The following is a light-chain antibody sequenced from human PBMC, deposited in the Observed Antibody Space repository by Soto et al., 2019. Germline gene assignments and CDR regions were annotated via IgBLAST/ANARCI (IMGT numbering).Light chain of an antibody. CDR3: AAWDDSLNGRV. CDR2: EVN. CDR1: GSDVGDSSH. J-gene: IGLJ1*01. V-gene: IGLV2-11*01. Sequence: QSVLTQPRSVSGSPGQSVTISCTATGSDVGDSSHVSWYQLHPGKAPKLMIYEVNNRPSGVPDRFSGSKSGSTASLTISGLQAEDEADYYCAAWDDSLNGRVFGTGTKLTVL.